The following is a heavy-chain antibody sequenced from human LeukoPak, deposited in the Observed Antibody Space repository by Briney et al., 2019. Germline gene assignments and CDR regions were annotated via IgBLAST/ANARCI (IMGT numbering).Heavy chain of an antibody. Sequence: SVKVSCKASGGTFSSYAISWVRQAPGQGLEWMGGIVPIFGTANYAQKFQGRVTVTADESTSTAYMELSSLRSEDTAVYYCARERPMVRGVTRNNWFDPWGQGTLVTVSS. CDR3: ARERPMVRGVTRNNWFDP. V-gene: IGHV1-69*13. CDR2: IVPIFGTA. J-gene: IGHJ5*02. CDR1: GGTFSSYA. D-gene: IGHD3-10*01.